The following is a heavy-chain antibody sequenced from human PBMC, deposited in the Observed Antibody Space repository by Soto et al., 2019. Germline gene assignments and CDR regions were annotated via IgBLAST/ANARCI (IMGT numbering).Heavy chain of an antibody. CDR3: ATPPSFYSRGY. CDR1: GGSISSSSYY. V-gene: IGHV4-39*01. CDR2: IYYSGST. Sequence: PSETLSLTCTVSGGSISSSSYYWGWIRQPPGKGLEWIGSIYYSGSTYYNPSLKSRVTISVDTSKNQFSLKLSSVTAADTAVYYCATPPSFYSRGYWGQGTLVTVSS. J-gene: IGHJ4*02. D-gene: IGHD6-13*01.